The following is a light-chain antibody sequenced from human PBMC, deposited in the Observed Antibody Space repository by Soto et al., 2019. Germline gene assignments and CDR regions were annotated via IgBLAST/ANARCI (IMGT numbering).Light chain of an antibody. CDR3: CSYAGIEGYV. CDR1: SSDVGSYNL. V-gene: IGLV2-23*02. Sequence: QSALTQPASVSGSPGQSITISCTGTSSDVGSYNLVSWYQQHPGKAPKLMIYEVSKRPSGVSNRFSGSKSGNTASLTISGLQAEDEADYYCCSYAGIEGYVFGTGTKVTVL. J-gene: IGLJ1*01. CDR2: EVS.